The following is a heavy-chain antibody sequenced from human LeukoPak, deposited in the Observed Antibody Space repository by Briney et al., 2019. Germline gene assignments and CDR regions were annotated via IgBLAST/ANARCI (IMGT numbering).Heavy chain of an antibody. CDR2: IRYDGSNK. CDR1: GFTFSSYG. V-gene: IGHV3-30*02. Sequence: QPGGSLRLSCAASGFTFSSYGMHWVRQAPGKGLEWVAFIRYDGSNKYYADSVKGRFTISRDNSKNTLFLQMGSLRAEDMAVYYCARGGGRNTTMVWAFDYWGQGTLVTVSS. J-gene: IGHJ4*02. CDR3: ARGGGRNTTMVWAFDY. D-gene: IGHD5-18*01.